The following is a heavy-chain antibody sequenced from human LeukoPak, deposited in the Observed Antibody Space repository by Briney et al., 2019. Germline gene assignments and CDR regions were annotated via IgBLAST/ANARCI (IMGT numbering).Heavy chain of an antibody. CDR2: INHSGST. J-gene: IGHJ5*02. Sequence: SETLSLTCAVYGGSFSGYYWSWIRQPPGKGLEWIGEINHSGSTNYNPSLKSRVTISVDTSKNQFSLKLSSVTAADTAVYCCAIYNYGSGINWFDPWGQGTLVTVSS. CDR3: AIYNYGSGINWFDP. CDR1: GGSFSGYY. V-gene: IGHV4-34*01. D-gene: IGHD3-10*01.